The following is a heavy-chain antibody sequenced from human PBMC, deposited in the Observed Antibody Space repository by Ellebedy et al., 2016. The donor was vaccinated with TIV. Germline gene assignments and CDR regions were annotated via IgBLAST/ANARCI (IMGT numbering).Heavy chain of an antibody. CDR2: GYHSGST. J-gene: IGHJ6*03. Sequence: GSLRLSCTVSGYFISDGYYWGWIRQPPGKGLEWIGSGYHSGSTFYNPSLKSRVSISVDTTKNQFSLRLASVTAADTAVHYCARDGTVLVPAADMDVWGKGTTVTVSS. CDR3: ARDGTVLVPAADMDV. D-gene: IGHD2-2*01. V-gene: IGHV4-38-2*02. CDR1: GYFISDGYY.